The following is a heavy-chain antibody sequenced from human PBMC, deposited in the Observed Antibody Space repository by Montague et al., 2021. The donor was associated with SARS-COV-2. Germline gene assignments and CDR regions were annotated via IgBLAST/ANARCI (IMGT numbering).Heavy chain of an antibody. CDR2: IYYSGST. D-gene: IGHD5-24*01. V-gene: IGHV4-59*01. CDR3: ARVFTRWLQFDPYCDY. J-gene: IGHJ4*02. CDR1: GGSISSYY. Sequence: SETLSLTCTVSGGSISSYYCSWIWKPPRKGLEWIGYIYYSGSTNYYPSLYSRVTISVDTSKNQFSLKLSSVTAADTAVYYCARVFTRWLQFDPYCDYGGQGTLVTVSS.